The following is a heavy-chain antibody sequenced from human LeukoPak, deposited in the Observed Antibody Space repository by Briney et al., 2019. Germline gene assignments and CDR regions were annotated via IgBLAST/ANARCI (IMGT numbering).Heavy chain of an antibody. CDR1: GFTFSGYA. V-gene: IGHV3-23*01. J-gene: IGHJ4*02. D-gene: IGHD3-22*01. CDR3: AKDRAQGYYDSSGYYGEEYYFDY. Sequence: PGGSLRLSCAASGFTFSGYAMSWVRQAPGKGLEWVSAISGSGGSTYYADSVKGRFTISRDNSKNTLYLQMNSLRAEDTAVYYCAKDRAQGYYDSSGYYGEEYYFDYWGQGTLVTVSS. CDR2: ISGSGGST.